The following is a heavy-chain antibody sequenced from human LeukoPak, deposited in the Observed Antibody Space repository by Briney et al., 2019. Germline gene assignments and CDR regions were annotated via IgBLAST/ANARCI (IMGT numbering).Heavy chain of an antibody. D-gene: IGHD2-15*01. CDR3: ARQRNGYCSGGSCYWGFDY. CDR2: ISSSGSTI. V-gene: IGHV3-11*04. Sequence: GGSLRLSCAASGFTFSDYYMSWTRQAPGKGLEWVSYISSSGSTIYYADSVKGRFTISRDNAKNTLYLQMNSLRAEDTAVYYCARQRNGYCSGGSCYWGFDYWGQGTLVTVSS. CDR1: GFTFSDYY. J-gene: IGHJ4*02.